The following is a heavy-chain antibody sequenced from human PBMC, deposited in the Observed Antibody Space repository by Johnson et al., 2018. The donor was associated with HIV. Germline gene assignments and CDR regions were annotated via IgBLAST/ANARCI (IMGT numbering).Heavy chain of an antibody. J-gene: IGHJ3*02. CDR1: GFTFSSYG. D-gene: IGHD6-6*01. CDR2: ISGSGGST. V-gene: IGHV3-23*04. CDR3: ARDGYSSSAFVAFDI. Sequence: MLLVESGGGVVQPGRSLRLSCAASGFTFSSYGMHWVRQAPGKGLEWVSAISGSGGSTYYADSVKGRFTISRDNSKNTLYLQMNSLRAEDTAVYYCARDGYSSSAFVAFDIWGQGTMVTVSS.